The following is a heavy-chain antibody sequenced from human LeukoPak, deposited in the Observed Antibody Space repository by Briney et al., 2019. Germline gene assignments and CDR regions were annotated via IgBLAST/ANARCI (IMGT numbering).Heavy chain of an antibody. Sequence: GASVKVSCKASGYTFTSYAMHWVRQAPGQRLEWMGWINAGNGNTKYSQKFQGRVTVTRDTSASTAYMELSSLRSEDTAVYYCARDLLSDFWSGYNLRYFDYWGQGTLVTVSS. D-gene: IGHD3-3*01. V-gene: IGHV1-3*01. J-gene: IGHJ4*02. CDR1: GYTFTSYA. CDR2: INAGNGNT. CDR3: ARDLLSDFWSGYNLRYFDY.